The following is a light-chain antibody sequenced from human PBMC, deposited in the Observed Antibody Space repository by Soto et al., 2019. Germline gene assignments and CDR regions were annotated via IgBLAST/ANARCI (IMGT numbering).Light chain of an antibody. Sequence: IVLTQSPGTLSLSPGERATLSCRASQSVSSGYLAWYQQRPGQAPRVLIYGASSRVTGIPDRFSGSGSGTDFTLTISRLEPEDFAVYYCQRYGSSPWTFGQGTKV. J-gene: IGKJ1*01. CDR3: QRYGSSPWT. CDR1: QSVSSGY. V-gene: IGKV3-20*01. CDR2: GAS.